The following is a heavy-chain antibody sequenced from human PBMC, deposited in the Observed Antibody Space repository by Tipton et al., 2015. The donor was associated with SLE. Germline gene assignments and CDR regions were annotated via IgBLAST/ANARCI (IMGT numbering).Heavy chain of an antibody. V-gene: IGHV4-39*07. J-gene: IGHJ4*02. CDR3: ARAPGQLWPWDY. Sequence: TLSLTCTVSGDSISSSAYYWGWVRQPPGKGLEWIGTIFYSGSTYYNPSLESRVTISVDTSKNQFSLKVSSVTAADTAVYYCARAPGQLWPWDYWGQGTLVTVSS. D-gene: IGHD5-18*01. CDR1: GDSISSSAYY. CDR2: IFYSGST.